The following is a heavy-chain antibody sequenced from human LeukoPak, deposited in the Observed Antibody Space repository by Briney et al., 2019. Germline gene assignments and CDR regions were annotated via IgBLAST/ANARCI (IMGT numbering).Heavy chain of an antibody. CDR3: AKAFTVTTLY. CDR2: ISGSGGST. Sequence: GGSLRLSRTASGFTFGDYAMSWVRQAPGKGLEWVSAISGSGGSTYYADSVKGRFTISRDNSKNTLYLQMNSLRAEDTAVYYCAKAFTVTTLYWGQGTLVTVSS. V-gene: IGHV3-23*01. J-gene: IGHJ4*02. CDR1: GFTFGDYA. D-gene: IGHD4-11*01.